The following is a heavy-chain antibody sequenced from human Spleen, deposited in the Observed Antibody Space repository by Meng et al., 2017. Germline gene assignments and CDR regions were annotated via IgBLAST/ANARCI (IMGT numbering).Heavy chain of an antibody. V-gene: IGHV1-2*06. Sequence: QVELVQSGAEVKEPGASVKVSCKASGYTFTDHYVHWVRQAPGQGLEWMGRINPKIGDTHYAQKFQGRVTMTGDTSISTVHMELSSLRSEDTAVYYCARDRCRSISCYENDHWGQGTLVTVSS. CDR1: GYTFTDHY. CDR3: ARDRCRSISCYENDH. D-gene: IGHD2-2*01. J-gene: IGHJ4*02. CDR2: INPKIGDT.